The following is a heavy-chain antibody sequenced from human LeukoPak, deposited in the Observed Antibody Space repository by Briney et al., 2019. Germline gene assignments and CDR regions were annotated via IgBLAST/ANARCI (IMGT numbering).Heavy chain of an antibody. J-gene: IGHJ4*02. D-gene: IGHD3-3*01. CDR1: GFSFNYYA. V-gene: IGHV3-23*01. CDR2: IISTGGKT. Sequence: GGSLRLSCAASGFSFNYYAMSWVRQAPGKGLEWVSTIISTGGKTYYADSVNGRFTISRDNSKNTLYLQMNSLRAEDTAVYYCARTSYYDFWSGYYSFDYWGQGTLVTVSS. CDR3: ARTSYYDFWSGYYSFDY.